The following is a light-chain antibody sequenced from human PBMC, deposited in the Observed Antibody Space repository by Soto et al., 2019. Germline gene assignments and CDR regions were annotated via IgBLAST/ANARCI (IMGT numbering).Light chain of an antibody. CDR3: TSYTISATRL. CDR1: SSDVGGYNY. J-gene: IGLJ3*02. V-gene: IGLV2-14*01. CDR2: EVS. Sequence: QSALTQPASVSGSPGQSITISCTGTSSDVGGYNYVSWYQQHPGKAPKLMIYEVSNRPSGVSNRFSGSKSGSTASLTISGLQPEDEADYYCTSYTISATRLFGGGTKVTVL.